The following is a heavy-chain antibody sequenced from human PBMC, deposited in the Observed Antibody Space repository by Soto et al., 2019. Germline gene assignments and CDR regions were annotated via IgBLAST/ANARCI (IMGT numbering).Heavy chain of an antibody. V-gene: IGHV1-69*01. Sequence: QVQLVQSGAEVKKPGSSVKVSCKASGGTFSSYAISWVRQAPGQGLEWMGGIIPIFGTANYAQKFQGRVTITADEATSTAYMELSSRRSEDTAVYYCAGGDYDSSGYYRGDHDAFDIWGQGTMVTVSS. D-gene: IGHD3-22*01. CDR3: AGGDYDSSGYYRGDHDAFDI. CDR2: IIPIFGTA. CDR1: GGTFSSYA. J-gene: IGHJ3*02.